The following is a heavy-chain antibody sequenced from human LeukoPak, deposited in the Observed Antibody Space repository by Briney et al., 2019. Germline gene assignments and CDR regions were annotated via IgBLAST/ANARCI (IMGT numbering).Heavy chain of an antibody. CDR1: GFTFSSYS. Sequence: PGGSLRLSCAASGFTFSSYSMNWVRQAPGKGLEWVSSISSSSSYIYYADSVKGRFTTSRDNAKNSLYLQMNSLRAEDTAVYYCARDPGIAVAGTGYYYYMDVWGKGTTVTVSS. CDR3: ARDPGIAVAGTGYYYYMDV. J-gene: IGHJ6*03. CDR2: ISSSSSYI. D-gene: IGHD6-19*01. V-gene: IGHV3-21*01.